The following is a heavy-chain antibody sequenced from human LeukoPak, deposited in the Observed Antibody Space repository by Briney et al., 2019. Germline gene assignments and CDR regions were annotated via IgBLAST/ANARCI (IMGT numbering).Heavy chain of an antibody. CDR3: ARERRDYLPRPYDY. V-gene: IGHV3-21*01. D-gene: IGHD4-17*01. CDR2: ITSDISYL. J-gene: IGHJ4*02. Sequence: PGGSLRLSCAASGFTFSSYPMNWVRQAPGKGLEWVSSITSDISYLYYADSVKGRFTISRDSAKNSLYLQMNTLRAEDTAVYYCARERRDYLPRPYDYWGQGTLVTVSS. CDR1: GFTFSSYP.